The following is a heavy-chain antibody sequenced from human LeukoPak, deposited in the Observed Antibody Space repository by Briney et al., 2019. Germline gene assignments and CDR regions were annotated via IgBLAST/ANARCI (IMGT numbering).Heavy chain of an antibody. Sequence: GGSLRLSCAASGFSFSTFSMSWVRQASGKGLEWASTISDSGGFTDYADSVKGRFTISRDNSKNTLYLQMNSLRAEDTALYYCAKKLFTGMGYYFDSWGQGTLVTVSS. D-gene: IGHD3-10*01. CDR1: GFSFSTFS. V-gene: IGHV3-23*01. J-gene: IGHJ4*02. CDR2: ISDSGGFT. CDR3: AKKLFTGMGYYFDS.